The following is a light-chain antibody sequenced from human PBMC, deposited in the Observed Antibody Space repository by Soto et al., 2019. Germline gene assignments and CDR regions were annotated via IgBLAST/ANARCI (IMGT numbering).Light chain of an antibody. Sequence: LTQPPSVSGAPGQRVTISCTGSSSNIGAGYDVHWYQQLPGTAPKLLIYGNSNRPSGVPDRFSGSKSGTSASLAITGLLPEDEADYYCQSYDSSLSGWVFGGGTKLPS. J-gene: IGLJ3*02. CDR2: GNS. V-gene: IGLV1-40*01. CDR1: SSNIGAGYD. CDR3: QSYDSSLSGWV.